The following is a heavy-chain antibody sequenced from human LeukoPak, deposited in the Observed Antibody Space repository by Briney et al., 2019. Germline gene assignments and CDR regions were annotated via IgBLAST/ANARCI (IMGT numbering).Heavy chain of an antibody. D-gene: IGHD2-2*01. V-gene: IGHV3-53*01. J-gene: IGHJ4*02. CDR2: IYSGGST. Sequence: QPGGSLRLSCAASGFTVSSNYMSWVRQAPGKGLEWVSVIYSGGSTYYSDSVKGRFTISRDNSKNTLYLQMNSLRAEDTAVYYCARSQGYQLPFDYWGQGTLVTVSS. CDR3: ARSQGYQLPFDY. CDR1: GFTVSSNY.